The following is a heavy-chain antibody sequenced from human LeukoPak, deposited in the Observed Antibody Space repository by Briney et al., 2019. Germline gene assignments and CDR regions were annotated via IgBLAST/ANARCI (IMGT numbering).Heavy chain of an antibody. CDR3: ARDYYDSSGYSYDAFDI. D-gene: IGHD3-22*01. CDR1: GFTFSSYW. J-gene: IGHJ3*02. Sequence: GGSLRLSCVASGFTFSSYWMSWVCQAPGKGLEWVANIRQDGSEKYYVDSVKGRFTISRDNAKNSLYLQMNSLRAEDTAVYYCARDYYDSSGYSYDAFDIWGQGRMVTVSS. V-gene: IGHV3-7*03. CDR2: IRQDGSEK.